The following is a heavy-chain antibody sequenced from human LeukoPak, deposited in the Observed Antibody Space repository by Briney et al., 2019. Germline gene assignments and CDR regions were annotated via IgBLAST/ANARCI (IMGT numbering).Heavy chain of an antibody. CDR3: AKLIVVVPAASFDY. CDR2: IYSGGST. CDR1: EFSVGSNY. J-gene: IGHJ4*02. Sequence: GGSLRLSCAASEFSVGSNYMTWVRQAPGKGLEWVSLIYSGGSTYYADSVKGRFTISRDNSKNTLYLQMNSLRAEDTAVYYCAKLIVVVPAASFDYWGQGTLVTVSS. D-gene: IGHD2-2*01. V-gene: IGHV3-66*01.